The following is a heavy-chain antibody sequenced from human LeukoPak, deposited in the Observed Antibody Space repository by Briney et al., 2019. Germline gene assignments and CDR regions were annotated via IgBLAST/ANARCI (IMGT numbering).Heavy chain of an antibody. CDR1: GFTFSNYA. CDR2: FSGGDGDT. Sequence: PGGSLRLSCAASGFTFSNYALAWVRQAPGKGLEWISAFSGGDGDTYYADSVKGRFTISRDNSKNTLYLQMNSLRAEDTAIYYCAKDQGGATAYFFDSWGQGTLVTVSS. CDR3: AKDQGGATAYFFDS. D-gene: IGHD1-26*01. V-gene: IGHV3-23*01. J-gene: IGHJ4*02.